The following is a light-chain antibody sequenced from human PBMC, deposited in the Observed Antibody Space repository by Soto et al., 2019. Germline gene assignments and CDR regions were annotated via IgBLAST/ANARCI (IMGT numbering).Light chain of an antibody. Sequence: DIQMTQSPSSLSASVGERVTITCRASQSMIISLNWYQLKPGKAPNLLMYGASYLKSGVPTRFSGSGSGTDFTPTISSLQPEDFATYYCQQTYTTPEITFGQGTRLEI. V-gene: IGKV1-39*01. CDR1: QSMIIS. J-gene: IGKJ5*01. CDR3: QQTYTTPEIT. CDR2: GAS.